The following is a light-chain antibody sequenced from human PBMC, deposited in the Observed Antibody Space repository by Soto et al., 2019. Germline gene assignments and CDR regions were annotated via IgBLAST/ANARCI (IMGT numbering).Light chain of an antibody. CDR1: QNVNNW. V-gene: IGKV3-11*01. Sequence: EVVLTQSTTTLSLSPGGRATLSCRASQNVNNWLAWYQQKPGQSPRLVIYDASRRATGIPARFRGSGSGTDFTLTISSLEPEDSAVYYCQHRNDWPLTFGGGTKV. CDR3: QHRNDWPLT. J-gene: IGKJ4*01. CDR2: DAS.